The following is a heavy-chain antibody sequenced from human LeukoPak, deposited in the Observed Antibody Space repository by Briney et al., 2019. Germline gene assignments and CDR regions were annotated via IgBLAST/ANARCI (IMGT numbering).Heavy chain of an antibody. Sequence: SETLSLTCAVYGGSFSGYYWSWIRQPPGKGLEWIGEINHSGSTNYNPSLKSRVTISVDTSKNQFSLKLSSVTAADTAVYYCARGTRVLRFLEWSKPRPVRQANYYYGMDVWGQGTTVTVSS. CDR3: ARGTRVLRFLEWSKPRPVRQANYYYGMDV. J-gene: IGHJ6*02. CDR2: INHSGST. D-gene: IGHD3-3*01. CDR1: GGSFSGYY. V-gene: IGHV4-34*01.